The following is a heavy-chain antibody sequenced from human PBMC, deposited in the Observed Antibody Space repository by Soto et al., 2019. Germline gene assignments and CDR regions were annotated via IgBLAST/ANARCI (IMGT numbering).Heavy chain of an antibody. V-gene: IGHV3-23*01. Sequence: GGSLRLSCAASGFTFSSYAMSWVRQAPGKGLEWVSAISGSGGSTYYADSVKGRFTISRDNSKNTLYLQMNSLRAEDTAVYYCAKVGNYDILTGYYLPDYYYYYYMDVWGKGTTVTVSS. D-gene: IGHD3-9*01. CDR3: AKVGNYDILTGYYLPDYYYYYYMDV. CDR1: GFTFSSYA. CDR2: ISGSGGST. J-gene: IGHJ6*03.